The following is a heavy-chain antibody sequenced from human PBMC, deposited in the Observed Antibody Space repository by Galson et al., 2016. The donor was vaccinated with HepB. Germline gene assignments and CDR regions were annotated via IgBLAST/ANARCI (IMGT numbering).Heavy chain of an antibody. V-gene: IGHV6-1*01. CDR1: GDRVSSNSAA. CDR3: ARDLSSSWFPFDY. CDR2: TYYRSKWYN. Sequence: CALSGDRVSSNSAAWNWIRQSPSRGLEWLGRTYYRSKWYNDYAVSVKRRITINPDTPKNQFSLQLNSVTPEDTAVYYCARDLSSSWFPFDYWGQGTLVTVSS. J-gene: IGHJ4*02. D-gene: IGHD6-13*01.